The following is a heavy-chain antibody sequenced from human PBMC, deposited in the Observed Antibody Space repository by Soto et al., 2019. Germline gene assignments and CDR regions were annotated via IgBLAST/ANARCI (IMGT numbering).Heavy chain of an antibody. D-gene: IGHD2-15*01. CDR1: GYTFTSYD. Sequence: GASVKVSCKASGYTFTSYDINWVRQATGQGLEWMGWMNPNSGNTGYAQKFKSRVTMTRNTSISTAYMELSSLRSEDTAVYYCARGSRRDIVVVVAAARFDPWGQGTLVTVSS. CDR2: MNPNSGNT. V-gene: IGHV1-8*01. J-gene: IGHJ5*02. CDR3: ARGSRRDIVVVVAAARFDP.